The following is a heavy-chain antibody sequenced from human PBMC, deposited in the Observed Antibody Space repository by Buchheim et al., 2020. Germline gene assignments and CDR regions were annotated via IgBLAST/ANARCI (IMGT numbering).Heavy chain of an antibody. D-gene: IGHD5-18*01. CDR1: GGSFSGYY. V-gene: IGHV4-34*01. Sequence: QVQLQQWGAGLLKPSETLSLTCAVYGGSFSGYYWSWIRQPPGKGLEWIGEINHSGSTNYNPSLKSRVTISVDTSRNQFSLKLNSVTAADTAVYYCARHPTYSYGIIDYWGQGTL. CDR3: ARHPTYSYGIIDY. J-gene: IGHJ4*02. CDR2: INHSGST.